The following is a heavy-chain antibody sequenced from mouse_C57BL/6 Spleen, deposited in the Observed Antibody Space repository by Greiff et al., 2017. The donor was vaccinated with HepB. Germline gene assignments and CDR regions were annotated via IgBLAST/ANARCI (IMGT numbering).Heavy chain of an antibody. Sequence: VQLQQSGPGLVQPSQSLSITCTVSGFSFTSYGVHWVRQSPGKGLEWLGVIWSGGSTDYNAAFISRLSISKDNSKRQVFFKMNSLQADDTAIYYCARKGYSNYVYYYAMDYWGQGTSVTVSS. J-gene: IGHJ4*01. CDR1: GFSFTSYG. D-gene: IGHD2-5*01. CDR2: IWSGGST. CDR3: ARKGYSNYVYYYAMDY. V-gene: IGHV2-2*01.